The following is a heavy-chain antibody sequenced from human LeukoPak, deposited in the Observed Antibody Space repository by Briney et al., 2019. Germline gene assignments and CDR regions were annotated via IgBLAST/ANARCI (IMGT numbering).Heavy chain of an antibody. CDR2: ISANGGST. CDR3: ARKPGAADYYFDC. J-gene: IGHJ4*02. CDR1: GFTFSTYA. V-gene: IGHV3-23*01. Sequence: GGSLRLSCAASGFTFSTYAMRWVRQAPGKGLEWVSTISANGGSTYYADSVKGRFTISRDNSKDTLYLQMSSLRAEDTGVYYCARKPGAADYYFDCWGQGTLVTVSS. D-gene: IGHD2-8*02.